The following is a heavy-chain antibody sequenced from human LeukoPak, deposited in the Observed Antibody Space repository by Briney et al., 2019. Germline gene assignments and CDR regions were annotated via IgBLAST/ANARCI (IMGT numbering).Heavy chain of an antibody. Sequence: SETLSLTCAVYGGSFSGYYWSWIRQPPGKGLEWIGEINHSGSTNYNPSLKSRVTISVDTSKNQFSLKLSSVTAADTAVYYCARESRLRFLPRLSPAYSPAHFDYWGQGTLVTVSS. D-gene: IGHD3-3*01. CDR3: ARESRLRFLPRLSPAYSPAHFDY. V-gene: IGHV4-34*01. J-gene: IGHJ4*02. CDR1: GGSFSGYY. CDR2: INHSGST.